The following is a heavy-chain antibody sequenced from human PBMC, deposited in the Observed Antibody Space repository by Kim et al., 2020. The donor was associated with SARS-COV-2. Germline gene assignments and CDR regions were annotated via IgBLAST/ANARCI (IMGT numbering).Heavy chain of an antibody. CDR2: IHHSGSI. CDR1: GGSFSGYY. CDR3: ARGAARPDSGGY. D-gene: IGHD6-6*01. Sequence: SETLSLTCAVYGGSFSGYYWSWIRQPPGKGLDWIGQIHHSGSINYNPSLKSRVTISVDTSRNQFSLRLSSVTAADTAVYYCARGAARPDSGGYWGQGTLV. V-gene: IGHV4-34*01. J-gene: IGHJ4*02.